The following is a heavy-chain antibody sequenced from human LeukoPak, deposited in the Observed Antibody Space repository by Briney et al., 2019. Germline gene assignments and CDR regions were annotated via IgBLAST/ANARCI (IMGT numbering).Heavy chain of an antibody. V-gene: IGHV1-8*01. CDR1: GYTFTSYD. CDR3: ARYSSSWYTWFDP. D-gene: IGHD6-13*01. J-gene: IGHJ5*02. Sequence: SVKVSCKASGYTFTSYDINWVRQATGQGLEWMGWMNPKSGKTGYAQKFQGRVTMTRNPSISTAYMELSSLRSEDTAVYYCARYSSSWYTWFDPWGQGTLVTVSS. CDR2: MNPKSGKT.